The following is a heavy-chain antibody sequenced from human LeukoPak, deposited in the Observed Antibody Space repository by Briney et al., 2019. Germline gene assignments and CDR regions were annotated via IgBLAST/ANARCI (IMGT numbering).Heavy chain of an antibody. CDR3: AREGGYSYGYGNDY. Sequence: GASVKVSCKASGYTSTSYAMHWVRQAPGQRLEWMGWINAGNGNTKYSQKFQGRVTITRDTSASTAYMELSSLRSEDTAVYYCAREGGYSYGYGNDYWGQGTLVTVSS. CDR2: INAGNGNT. D-gene: IGHD5-18*01. CDR1: GYTSTSYA. J-gene: IGHJ4*02. V-gene: IGHV1-3*01.